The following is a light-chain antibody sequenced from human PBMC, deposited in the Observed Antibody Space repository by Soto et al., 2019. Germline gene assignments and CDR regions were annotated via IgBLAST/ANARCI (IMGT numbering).Light chain of an antibody. Sequence: GDRVTITCRASQSISSWLAWYQQKPGKAPKLLIYDASSLESGVPSRFSGSGSGTEFTLTINSLQPDDFATYYCQQYGAYRAFGQGTKVDTK. CDR3: QQYGAYRA. CDR2: DAS. J-gene: IGKJ1*01. CDR1: QSISSW. V-gene: IGKV1-5*01.